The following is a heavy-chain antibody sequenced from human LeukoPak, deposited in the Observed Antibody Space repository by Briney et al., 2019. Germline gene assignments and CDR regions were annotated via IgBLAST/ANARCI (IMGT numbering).Heavy chain of an antibody. CDR1: GFTFSSYG. Sequence: PGGSLRLSCAASGFTFSSYGMTWVRQAPGKGLEWVSHISSGGHVISYEDSVKGRFIISRDDAESSLYLQMNSLRADDTAVYYCARDEDGDQDFDYWGQATLVTVSS. D-gene: IGHD7-27*01. J-gene: IGHJ4*02. CDR3: ARDEDGDQDFDY. CDR2: ISSGGHVI. V-gene: IGHV3-48*03.